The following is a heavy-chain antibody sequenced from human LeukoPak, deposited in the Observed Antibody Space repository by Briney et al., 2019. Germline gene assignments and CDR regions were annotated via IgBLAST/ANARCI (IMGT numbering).Heavy chain of an antibody. D-gene: IGHD6-19*01. V-gene: IGHV3-30*04. CDR3: AREGGQWLVSDY. J-gene: IGHJ4*02. CDR2: ISYDGSNK. Sequence: GRSLRLSCAASGFTFSSSTMHWVRQAPGKGLEWVAVISYDGSNKYYADSVKGRFTISRDNSKNTLYLQMNSLRAEDTAVYYCAREGGQWLVSDYWGQGTLVTVSS. CDR1: GFTFSSST.